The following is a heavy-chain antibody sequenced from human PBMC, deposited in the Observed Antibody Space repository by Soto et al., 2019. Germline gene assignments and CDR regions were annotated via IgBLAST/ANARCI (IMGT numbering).Heavy chain of an antibody. J-gene: IGHJ5*02. D-gene: IGHD2-15*01. V-gene: IGHV4-30-2*01. CDR2: IYHSGST. CDR3: ARAPSATGWFDP. Sequence: SETLSLTCAVSGGSISSGGYSWSWIRQPPGKGLEWIGYIYHSGSTYYNPSLKSRVTISVDRSKNQFSLKLSSVTAADTAVYYCARAPSATGWFDPWGQGTLVTVYS. CDR1: GGSISSGGYS.